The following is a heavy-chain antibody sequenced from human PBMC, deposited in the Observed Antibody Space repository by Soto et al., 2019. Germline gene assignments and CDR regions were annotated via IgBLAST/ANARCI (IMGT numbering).Heavy chain of an antibody. V-gene: IGHV4-38-2*02. CDR3: ARGVFSSTWHLDY. Sequence: SETLSLTCTVSGDSISSGYYWGWIRQPPGKGLEWIGNIYLNGDTYYNPSLKSRVTISVDTSKNQFSLKLSSVTAAATAVYYCARGVFSSTWHLDYWGQGTLVTVSS. CDR1: GDSISSGYY. D-gene: IGHD6-13*01. CDR2: IYLNGDT. J-gene: IGHJ4*02.